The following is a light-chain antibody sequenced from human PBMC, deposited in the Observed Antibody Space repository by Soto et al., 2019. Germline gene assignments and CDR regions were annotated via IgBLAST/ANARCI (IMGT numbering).Light chain of an antibody. CDR3: QTGGSGIGV. J-gene: IGLJ2*01. CDR1: SGHSNYA. Sequence: QLVLTQSPSASASLGASVKLTCTLSSGHSNYAIAWHQQQSEKGPRYLMKLNSDGSHSKGDGIPDRFSGSSSGAERYLTISSLQSEDEADYYCQTGGSGIGVFGGGTKLTVL. CDR2: LNSDGSH. V-gene: IGLV4-69*01.